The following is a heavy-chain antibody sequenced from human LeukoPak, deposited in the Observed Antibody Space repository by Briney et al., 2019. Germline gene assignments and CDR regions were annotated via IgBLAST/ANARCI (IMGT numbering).Heavy chain of an antibody. CDR3: AKDLGNSGSYYIGDY. V-gene: IGHV3-23*01. D-gene: IGHD1-26*01. J-gene: IGHJ4*02. Sequence: GGSLRLSCAASGFTFSNYGMNWVRQAPGKGLEWVSGVSPSGDITYYADSVKGRFTISRDNSKNTLYLQMNSLRAEDTAVYYCAKDLGNSGSYYIGDYWGQGTLVTVSS. CDR1: GFTFSNYG. CDR2: VSPSGDIT.